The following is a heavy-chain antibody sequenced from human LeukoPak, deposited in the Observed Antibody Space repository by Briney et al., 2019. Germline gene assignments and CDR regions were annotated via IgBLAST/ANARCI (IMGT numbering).Heavy chain of an antibody. CDR1: GGSISSYY. J-gene: IGHJ5*02. D-gene: IGHD3-9*01. V-gene: IGHV4-59*01. CDR2: IYYSGST. Sequence: SETLSLTCTVSGGSISSYYWSWIRQPPGKGLEWIGDIYYSGSTNYNPSLKSRVTISVDTSKNQFSLKLSSVTAADTAVYYCARSPNPYYDILTGYHWFDPWGQGTLVTVSS. CDR3: ARSPNPYYDILTGYHWFDP.